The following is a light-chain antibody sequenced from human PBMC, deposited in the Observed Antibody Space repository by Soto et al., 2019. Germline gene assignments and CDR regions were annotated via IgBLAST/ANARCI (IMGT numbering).Light chain of an antibody. V-gene: IGLV2-14*01. Sequence: QSAPTQPASVSGSPGQSITISCTGTTSDIGDYNYVSWYQHLPDKVPKLIISLVSNRPSGVSNRFSGSKSGNTASLTISGLQAEDEGDYYCTSWGIFGPGTKVAAL. J-gene: IGLJ1*01. CDR1: TSDIGDYNY. CDR2: LVS. CDR3: TSWGI.